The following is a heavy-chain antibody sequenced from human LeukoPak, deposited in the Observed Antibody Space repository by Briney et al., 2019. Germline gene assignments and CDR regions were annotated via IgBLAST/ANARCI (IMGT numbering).Heavy chain of an antibody. V-gene: IGHV3-66*01. CDR1: GFTVIINY. J-gene: IGHJ5*02. Sequence: RSLSLSCAASGFTVIINYMSWVRQARGKGLEWVSVICSGGSTNSADSVKGRFISSRDNTTNTLYLQINSLRAADTAVYYCATSGSSRHWFDPWGQGTLVTVSS. D-gene: IGHD2-2*01. CDR3: ATSGSSRHWFDP. CDR2: ICSGGST.